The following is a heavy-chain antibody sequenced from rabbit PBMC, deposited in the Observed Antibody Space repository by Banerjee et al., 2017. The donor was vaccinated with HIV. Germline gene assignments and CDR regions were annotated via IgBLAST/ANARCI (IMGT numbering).Heavy chain of an antibody. J-gene: IGHJ4*01. Sequence: QSLEESGGDLVKPGASLTLTCTASGFSFSSSYWICWVRQAPGKGLEWIACIYTTSGSTWYASWVNGRFTISSDNARNTVDLQMNSLTAADTATYFCAKHYNSGWDLWGQGTLVTVS. V-gene: IGHV1S40*01. CDR3: AKHYNSGWDL. D-gene: IGHD4-1*01. CDR2: IYTTSGST. CDR1: GFSFSSSYW.